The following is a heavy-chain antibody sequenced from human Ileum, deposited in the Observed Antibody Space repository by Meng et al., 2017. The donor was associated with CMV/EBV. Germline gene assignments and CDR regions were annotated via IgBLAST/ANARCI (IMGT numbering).Heavy chain of an antibody. D-gene: IGHD1-26*01. CDR3: ASEGVGSTYYFDY. CDR2: ISYDGSNK. Sequence: GGPLRLSCAASGFTFSSYAMHWVPQAPGKGLEWVAVISYDGSNKYYADSVKGRFTISRYNSKNTLYLQMNSLGAEDTAVYYCASEGVGSTYYFDYWGQGTLVTVSS. J-gene: IGHJ4*02. V-gene: IGHV3-30-3*01. CDR1: GFTFSSYA.